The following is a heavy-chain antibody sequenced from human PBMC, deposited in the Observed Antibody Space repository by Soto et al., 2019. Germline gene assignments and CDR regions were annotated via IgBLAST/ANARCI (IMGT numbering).Heavy chain of an antibody. V-gene: IGHV3-30*04. J-gene: IGHJ3*02. Sequence: GGSLRLSCAASGFTFSSYAMHWVRQAPGKGLEWVAVISYDGSNKYYADSGKGRFTISRDNSKNTLYLQMNSLRAEDTAVYYCARAAGAPRDAFDIWGQGTMVTV. CDR1: GFTFSSYA. CDR3: ARAAGAPRDAFDI. CDR2: ISYDGSNK. D-gene: IGHD6-19*01.